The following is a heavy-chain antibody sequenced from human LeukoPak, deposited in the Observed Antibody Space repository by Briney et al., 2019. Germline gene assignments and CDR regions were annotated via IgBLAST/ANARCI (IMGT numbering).Heavy chain of an antibody. J-gene: IGHJ6*03. CDR2: INTKTGNP. V-gene: IGHV7-4-1*02. Sequence: ASVKVSCKASGYTFNNYAMNWVRQAPGQGLEGRGWINTKTGNPTYAQGFTGRFIFSFDTSVSTAYLQISGLKAEDTAIYYCARVGRPFYYYYMDVWGRGTTVTVSS. CDR3: ARVGRPFYYYYMDV. D-gene: IGHD6-6*01. CDR1: GYTFNNYA.